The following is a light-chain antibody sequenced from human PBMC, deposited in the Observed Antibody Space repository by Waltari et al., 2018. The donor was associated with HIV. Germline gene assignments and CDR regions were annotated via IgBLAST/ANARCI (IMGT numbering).Light chain of an antibody. Sequence: QSALTQPPSASGSPGQSVTISCTGTSSDVGGYNYVSWYQLHPGKAPKLMIYEVSKRPSWVPDRFAGSKSGNPAALTVSGLQSEDEADYFCASYAGSTNVFGTGTKVTVL. CDR3: ASYAGSTNV. CDR2: EVS. J-gene: IGLJ1*01. CDR1: SSDVGGYNY. V-gene: IGLV2-8*01.